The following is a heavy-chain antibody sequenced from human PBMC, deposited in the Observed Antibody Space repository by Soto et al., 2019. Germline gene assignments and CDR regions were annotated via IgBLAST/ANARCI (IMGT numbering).Heavy chain of an antibody. D-gene: IGHD5-18*01. CDR1: GFTFSDYY. V-gene: IGHV3-11*01. CDR2: ISSSGSTI. CDR3: ARDQDSYGIEDYYYGMDV. J-gene: IGHJ6*02. Sequence: GGSLRLSCAASGFTFSDYYMSWIRQAPGKGLEWVSYISSSGSTIYYADSVKGRFTISRDNAKNSLYLQMNSLRAEDTAVYYCARDQDSYGIEDYYYGMDVWGQGTKVTVSS.